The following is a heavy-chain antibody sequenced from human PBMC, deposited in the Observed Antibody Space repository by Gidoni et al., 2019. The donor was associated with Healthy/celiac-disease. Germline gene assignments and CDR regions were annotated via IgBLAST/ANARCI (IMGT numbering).Heavy chain of an antibody. CDR1: GGTFSSYA. CDR3: ASGSGSYFRIDY. Sequence: QVQLVQSGAEVKQPGFSVTVSCQASGGTFSSYAISWVRQAPGQGLEWMGGIIPIFGTANYAQKFQGRVTITADESTSTAYMELSSLGSEDTAVYYCASGSGSYFRIDYWGQGTLVTVSS. D-gene: IGHD1-26*01. V-gene: IGHV1-69*01. J-gene: IGHJ4*02. CDR2: IIPIFGTA.